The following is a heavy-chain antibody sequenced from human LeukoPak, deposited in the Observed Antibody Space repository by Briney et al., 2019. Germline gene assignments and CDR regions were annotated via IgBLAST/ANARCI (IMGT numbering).Heavy chain of an antibody. CDR1: GGSIKSYY. D-gene: IGHD6-13*01. CDR2: IYYSGST. Sequence: SETLSLTCTVSGGSIKSYYWSWIRQPPGKGLEWIGYIYYSGSTNYNPSLKSRVTISVDTSKNQFSLKLSSVAAADTAVYYCARQTPHIAAAGTGWFDPWGQGTLVTVSS. J-gene: IGHJ5*02. V-gene: IGHV4-59*08. CDR3: ARQTPHIAAAGTGWFDP.